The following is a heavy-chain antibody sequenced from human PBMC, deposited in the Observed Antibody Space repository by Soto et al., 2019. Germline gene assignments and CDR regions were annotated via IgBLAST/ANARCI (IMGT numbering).Heavy chain of an antibody. CDR1: GFTFSSYA. J-gene: IGHJ3*02. CDR2: ISYDGSNK. Sequence: GGSLRLSCAASGFTFSSYAMHWVRQAPGKGLEWVAVISYDGSNKYYADSVKGRFTISRDNSKNTLYLQMNSLRAEDTAVYCCARGSHNYDSSGYYAFDIWGQGTMVTVSS. CDR3: ARGSHNYDSSGYYAFDI. V-gene: IGHV3-30*04. D-gene: IGHD3-22*01.